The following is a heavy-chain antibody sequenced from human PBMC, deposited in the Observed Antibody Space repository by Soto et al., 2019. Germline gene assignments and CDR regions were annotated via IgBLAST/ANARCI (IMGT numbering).Heavy chain of an antibody. CDR1: AFTLSSYS. J-gene: IGHJ6*02. CDR3: ARDNPRSSGWDV. CDR2: INSGSTTI. V-gene: IGHV3-48*02. Sequence: EVQLVESGGGLVQPGGSLRLSCAASAFTLSSYSMNWVRQAPGKGLEWVSYINSGSTTIYYADSVKGRFTISRDNAKNSLYLTRNSLRDEDTALYYCARDNPRSSGWDVWGQGTTVTVSS.